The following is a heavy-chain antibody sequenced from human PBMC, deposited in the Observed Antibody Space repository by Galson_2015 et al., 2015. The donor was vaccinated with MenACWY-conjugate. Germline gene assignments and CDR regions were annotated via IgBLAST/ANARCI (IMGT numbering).Heavy chain of an antibody. CDR1: GSTFTSYA. V-gene: IGHV1-3*01. Sequence: SVKVSCKASGSTFTSYAMHWVRQAPGQRLEWMGWINAGNGNTKYSQKFQGRVTITRDTSASTAYMELSSLRSEDTAVYYCAREVAAAGGDYWGQGTLVTVSS. CDR3: AREVAAAGGDY. J-gene: IGHJ4*02. CDR2: INAGNGNT. D-gene: IGHD6-13*01.